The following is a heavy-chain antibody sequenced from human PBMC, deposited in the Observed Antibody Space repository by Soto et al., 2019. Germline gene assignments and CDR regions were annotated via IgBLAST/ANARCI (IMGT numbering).Heavy chain of an antibody. CDR1: GFTFSAYT. CDR3: ARDGYSGRSDGFDV. Sequence: QLVESGGGVVQPGRSLRLSCAASGFTFSAYTMHWVRQAPGKGLEWVAVISYDGKSERYTDSVKGRFTVSRDNSKSTLSLQMNSLRAEDTGVYYCARDGYSGRSDGFDVWGQGTMVTVSS. D-gene: IGHD1-26*01. J-gene: IGHJ3*01. CDR2: ISYDGKSE. V-gene: IGHV3-30*14.